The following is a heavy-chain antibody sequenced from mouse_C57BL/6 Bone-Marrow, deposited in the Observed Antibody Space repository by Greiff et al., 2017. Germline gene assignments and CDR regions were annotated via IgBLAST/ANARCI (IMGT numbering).Heavy chain of an antibody. J-gene: IGHJ3*01. CDR3: VRHLGLNWGPFAY. Sequence: EVKLVESGGGLVQPKGSLKLSCAASGFSFNTYAMNWVRQAPGKGLEWVARIRSKSNNYATYYADSVKDRFTISRDDSESMLYLQMNNLKTEDTAMYYCVRHLGLNWGPFAYWGQGTLVTVSA. D-gene: IGHD4-1*01. V-gene: IGHV10-1*01. CDR2: IRSKSNNYAT. CDR1: GFSFNTYA.